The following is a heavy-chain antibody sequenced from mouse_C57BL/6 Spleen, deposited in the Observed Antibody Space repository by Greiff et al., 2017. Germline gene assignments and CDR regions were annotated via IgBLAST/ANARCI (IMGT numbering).Heavy chain of an antibody. CDR2: IDPETGGT. Sequence: QVQLQQSGAELVRPGASVTLSCKASGYTFTDYEMHWVKQTPVHGLEWIGAIDPETGGTAYNQKFKGKAILTADKSSSTAYMELRSLTSEESAVYYCTREENGYYSFDYWGQGTTLTVSS. CDR3: TREENGYYSFDY. D-gene: IGHD2-3*01. CDR1: GYTFTDYE. J-gene: IGHJ2*01. V-gene: IGHV1-15*01.